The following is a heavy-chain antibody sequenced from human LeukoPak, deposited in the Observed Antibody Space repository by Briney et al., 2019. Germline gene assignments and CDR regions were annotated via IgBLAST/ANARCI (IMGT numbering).Heavy chain of an antibody. CDR3: ARGGRSTYFDWSPDY. D-gene: IGHD3-9*01. V-gene: IGHV3-48*04. Sequence: PGGSLRLSCAASGFTFASYAMSWVRQGPGKRLEWVSIISDSTTRTYYADSVKGRFTISRDNAKNSLYLQMNSLRAEDTAVYYCARGGRSTYFDWSPDYWGQGTLVTVSS. CDR2: ISDSTTRT. J-gene: IGHJ4*02. CDR1: GFTFASYA.